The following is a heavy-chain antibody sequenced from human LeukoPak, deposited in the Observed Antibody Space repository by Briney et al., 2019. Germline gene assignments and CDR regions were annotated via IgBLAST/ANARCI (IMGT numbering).Heavy chain of an antibody. CDR3: AKDGGVSGLNWFDS. CDR1: GFTFDNPA. J-gene: IGHJ5*01. Sequence: GGSLRLSCLASGFTFDNPAMHWVRHAPGKGLEWVSLINWDGTNTLYANSVRGRFTISRDNNINSLYLHMNNLRLEDSAVYYCAKDGGVSGLNWFDSWGQETLVTVSS. CDR2: INWDGTNT. D-gene: IGHD3-16*01. V-gene: IGHV3-43D*04.